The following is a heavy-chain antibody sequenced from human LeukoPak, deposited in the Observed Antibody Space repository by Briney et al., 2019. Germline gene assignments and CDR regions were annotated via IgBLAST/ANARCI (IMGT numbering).Heavy chain of an antibody. CDR1: GGSISSGGYS. D-gene: IGHD3-22*01. Sequence: PSETLSLTCAVSGGSISSGGYSWSWIRQPPGKGLEWIGEIYHSGSTNYNPSLKSRVTISVDKSKNQFSLKLSSVTAADTAVYYCARVAPPITMIVVYAFDIWGQGTMVTVSS. V-gene: IGHV4-30-2*01. J-gene: IGHJ3*02. CDR3: ARVAPPITMIVVYAFDI. CDR2: IYHSGST.